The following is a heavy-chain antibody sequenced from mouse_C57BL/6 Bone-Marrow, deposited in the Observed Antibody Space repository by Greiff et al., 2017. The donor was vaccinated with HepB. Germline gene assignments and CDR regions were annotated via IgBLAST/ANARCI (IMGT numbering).Heavy chain of an antibody. CDR2: IRNKANGYTT. V-gene: IGHV7-3*01. Sequence: DVQLVESGGGLVQPGGSLSLSCAASGFTFTDYYMSWVRQPPGKALEWLGFIRNKANGYTTEYSASVTGRFTISRDNSQSILDLQMNALRAEDSATYYCARSLTGTRAWFAYWGQGTLVTVSA. D-gene: IGHD4-1*01. J-gene: IGHJ3*01. CDR1: GFTFTDYY. CDR3: ARSLTGTRAWFAY.